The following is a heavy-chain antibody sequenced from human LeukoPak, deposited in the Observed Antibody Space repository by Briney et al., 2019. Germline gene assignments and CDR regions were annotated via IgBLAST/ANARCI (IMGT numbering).Heavy chain of an antibody. J-gene: IGHJ4*02. CDR3: ARPDSSSSSWRY. V-gene: IGHV1-69*04. CDR2: IIPILGIA. D-gene: IGHD6-13*01. Sequence: ASVKVSSKASGGTFSSYAISWVRQAPGQGLEWMGRIIPILGIANYAQKFQGRVTITADKSTSTAYMELSSLRSEDTAVYYCARPDSSSSSWRYWGQGTLVTVSS. CDR1: GGTFSSYA.